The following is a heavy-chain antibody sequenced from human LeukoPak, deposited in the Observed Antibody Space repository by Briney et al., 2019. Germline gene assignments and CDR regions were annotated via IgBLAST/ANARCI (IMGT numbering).Heavy chain of an antibody. CDR1: GFTFSSYW. J-gene: IGHJ4*02. CDR2: IKQDGSEK. CDR3: ARDREGKLELRGAFDY. D-gene: IGHD1-7*01. V-gene: IGHV3-7*01. Sequence: GGSLRLSCAASGFTFSSYWMSWVRQAPGKGLEWVANIKQDGSEKYYVDSVKGRFTISRDNAKNSLYLQMNSLRAEDTAVYYCARDREGKLELRGAFDYWGQGTLVTVSS.